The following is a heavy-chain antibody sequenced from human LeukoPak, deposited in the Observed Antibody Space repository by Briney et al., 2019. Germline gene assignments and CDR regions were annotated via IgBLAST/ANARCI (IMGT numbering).Heavy chain of an antibody. Sequence: PSETLSLTCTVSGGSISSSSYYWGWIRQPPGKGLEWIGRIYYSGSTYYNPSLKSRVTISVDTSKNQFSLKLSSVTAADTAVYYCARQVLLWFGELSPGDADYWGQGTLVTVSS. CDR3: ARQVLLWFGELSPGDADY. CDR1: GGSISSSSYY. CDR2: IYYSGST. D-gene: IGHD3-10*01. J-gene: IGHJ4*02. V-gene: IGHV4-39*01.